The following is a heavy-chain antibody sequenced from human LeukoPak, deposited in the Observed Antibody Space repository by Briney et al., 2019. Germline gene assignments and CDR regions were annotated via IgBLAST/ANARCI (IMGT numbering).Heavy chain of an antibody. Sequence: GGSLRLSCAASGFTFSNYNMDWVRLAPGKGLEWVSSISISSSYIYYADSVKGRFTISRDNAKNSLYLHMNSLRAEDTAVYYCARVWGAPYDFWSGYLDYWGQGTLVTVSS. J-gene: IGHJ4*02. D-gene: IGHD3-3*01. V-gene: IGHV3-21*01. CDR3: ARVWGAPYDFWSGYLDY. CDR1: GFTFSNYN. CDR2: ISISSSYI.